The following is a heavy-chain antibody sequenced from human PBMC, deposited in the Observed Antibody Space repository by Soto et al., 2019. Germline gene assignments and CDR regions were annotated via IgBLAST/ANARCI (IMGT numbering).Heavy chain of an antibody. V-gene: IGHV3-23*01. CDR3: AKVAGGLGYFDL. D-gene: IGHD3-16*01. CDR2: ISTTGGNI. CDR1: GFTFSDYA. Sequence: GGSLRLSCVASGFTFSDYAMTWVRQAPGKGLEWVATISTTGGNIEYTDSLKGRFTISRDNSKNTLYLQLNGLTSDDTAVHYCAKVAGGLGYFDLWGRGTLVTVSS. J-gene: IGHJ2*01.